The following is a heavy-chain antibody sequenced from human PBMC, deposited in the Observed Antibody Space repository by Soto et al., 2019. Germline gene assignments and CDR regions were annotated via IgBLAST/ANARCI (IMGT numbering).Heavy chain of an antibody. D-gene: IGHD3-10*01. Sequence: PGGSLRLSCVGSGFTFSRNWMTWVRQAPGKGLEWVGNIRQDGSEKNYVDSVKGRFTISRDNAKNSLYLQMNSLRAEDTAVYYCAKDLPGELLPTCFDSWGPGTLVTVSS. J-gene: IGHJ5*01. CDR2: IRQDGSEK. V-gene: IGHV3-7*01. CDR1: GFTFSRNW. CDR3: AKDLPGELLPTCFDS.